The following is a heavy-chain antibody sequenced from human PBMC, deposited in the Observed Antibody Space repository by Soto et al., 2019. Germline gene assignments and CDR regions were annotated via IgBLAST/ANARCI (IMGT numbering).Heavy chain of an antibody. J-gene: IGHJ6*04. CDR3: ATTQILDYDISGLAF. CDR2: ISGSGGST. CDR1: GFTFSSHA. D-gene: IGHD3-22*01. Sequence: GGPLRHSYAASGFTFSSHAMSWVSQTPRKGLEWVSAISGSGGSTYYADSVKGRFTISRDNSKNTLYLQMNSLRAEDTAVYYCATTQILDYDISGLAFWVKGTTVTVSS. V-gene: IGHV3-23*01.